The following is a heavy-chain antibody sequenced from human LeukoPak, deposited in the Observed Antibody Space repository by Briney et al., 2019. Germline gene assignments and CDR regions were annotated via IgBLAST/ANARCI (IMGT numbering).Heavy chain of an antibody. CDR2: IIPILGIA. CDR3: AREATMVPRPMGPLDY. D-gene: IGHD3-10*01. J-gene: IGHJ4*02. V-gene: IGHV1-69*04. Sequence: GASVKVSCKASGGTFSSYAISWVRQAPGQGLEWMGRIIPILGIANYAQKFQGRVTITADKSTSTAYMELSSLRSEDTAVYYCAREATMVPRPMGPLDYWGQGTLVTVSS. CDR1: GGTFSSYA.